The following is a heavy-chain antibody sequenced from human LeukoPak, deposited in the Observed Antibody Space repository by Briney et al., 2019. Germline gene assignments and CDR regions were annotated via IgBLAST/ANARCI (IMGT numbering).Heavy chain of an antibody. J-gene: IGHJ4*02. Sequence: ASVKVSCKASGYTFTGYYMHWVRQAPGQGLEWMGWINPNSGGTNYAQKFRGRVTMTRDTSISTAYMELSRLRSDDTAVYYCARAYDRSGYSLDPPLGYWGQGTLVTVSS. D-gene: IGHD3-22*01. CDR1: GYTFTGYY. V-gene: IGHV1-2*02. CDR3: ARAYDRSGYSLDPPLGY. CDR2: INPNSGGT.